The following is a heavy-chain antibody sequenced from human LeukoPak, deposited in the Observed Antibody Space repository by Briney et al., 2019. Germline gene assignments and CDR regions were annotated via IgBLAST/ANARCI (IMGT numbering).Heavy chain of an antibody. CDR2: ISGSGGST. D-gene: IGHD3-22*01. CDR3: AKVNYYHPYF. J-gene: IGHJ4*02. Sequence: GGSLRLSCAASGFTFSSYAMSWVRQAPGKGLEWVSAISGSGGSTYYADSVKGRFTISRDNFQNTLFLQLNNLRVDDTAVYYCAKVNYYHPYFWGQGTLVTVSS. CDR1: GFTFSSYA. V-gene: IGHV3-23*01.